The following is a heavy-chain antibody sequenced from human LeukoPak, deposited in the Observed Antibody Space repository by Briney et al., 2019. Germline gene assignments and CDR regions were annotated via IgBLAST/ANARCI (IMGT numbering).Heavy chain of an antibody. CDR3: AXXRATIFLYYYYMDV. CDR2: MNPISGNT. Sequence: ASVKVSCKASGYTFTSYDINWVRQATGQGLEWMGWMNPISGNTAYSQKFQGRVTITRNTSTSTAYMELSSLRSEDTAVDYCAXXRATIFLYYYYMDVWGKGTTVTVSS. D-gene: IGHD5-12*01. V-gene: IGHV1-8*03. J-gene: IGHJ6*03. CDR1: GYTFTSYD.